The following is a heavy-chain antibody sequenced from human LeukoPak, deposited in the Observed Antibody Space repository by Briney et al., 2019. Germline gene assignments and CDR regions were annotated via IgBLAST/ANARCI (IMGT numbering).Heavy chain of an antibody. CDR1: GFTLSNYW. CDR2: LHSNGAFT. CDR3: ARFVVVTAGDY. D-gene: IGHD2-21*02. Sequence: GGSLRLSCSASGFTLSNYWMHWVRQAPGKGLVWVARLHSNGAFTTYADAVKGRFTISRDTAKNTLYLQMNSLRVEDTAVYYCARFVVVTAGDYWGQGTLVTVSS. V-gene: IGHV3-74*01. J-gene: IGHJ4*01.